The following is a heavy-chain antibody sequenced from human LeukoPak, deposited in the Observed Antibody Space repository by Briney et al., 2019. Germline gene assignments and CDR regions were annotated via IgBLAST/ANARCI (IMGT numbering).Heavy chain of an antibody. CDR3: AKRIFGYSSGWYDY. V-gene: IGHV3-23*01. D-gene: IGHD6-19*01. J-gene: IGHJ4*02. Sequence: GGSLRLSCAASGLTFSNYAMNWVRQAPGKGLEWVSAISASGGSTNYADSVKGRFAISRDNSKNTLYLQMNSLRAEDTAVYYCAKRIFGYSSGWYDYWGQGTLVTVSS. CDR2: ISASGGST. CDR1: GLTFSNYA.